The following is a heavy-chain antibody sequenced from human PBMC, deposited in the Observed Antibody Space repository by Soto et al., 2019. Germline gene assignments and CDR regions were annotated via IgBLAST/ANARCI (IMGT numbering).Heavy chain of an antibody. CDR2: ISSSSSTI. Sequence: PGGSLRLSCAASGFTFSSYSMNWVRQAPGKGLEWFSYISSSSSTIYYADSVKGRFTISRDNAKNSLYLQMNSLRAADTAVYYCARDNRGTYYDILTGPLFDYWGQGTLVTVSS. V-gene: IGHV3-48*01. CDR3: ARDNRGTYYDILTGPLFDY. CDR1: GFTFSSYS. D-gene: IGHD3-9*01. J-gene: IGHJ4*02.